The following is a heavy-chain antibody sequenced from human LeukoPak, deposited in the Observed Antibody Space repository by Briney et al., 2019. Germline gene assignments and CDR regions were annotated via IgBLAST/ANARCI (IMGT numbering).Heavy chain of an antibody. V-gene: IGHV4-59*01. CDR2: IYATGTT. D-gene: IGHD3-9*01. J-gene: IGHJ4*02. CDR1: GGSFSGYY. CDR3: ASEAVLRYFDWLTRFDY. Sequence: SETLSLTCAVYGGSFSGYYWSWIRQPPGKGLEWIGFIYATGTTGYNPSLRSRVTISVDMSKIQFSLNLRSVTAADTAVYYCASEAVLRYFDWLTRFDYWGQGTLVTVSS.